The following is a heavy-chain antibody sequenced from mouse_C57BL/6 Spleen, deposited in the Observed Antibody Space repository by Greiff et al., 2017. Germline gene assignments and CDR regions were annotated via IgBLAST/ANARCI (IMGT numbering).Heavy chain of an antibody. Sequence: VQLQQSGPELVKPGASVKISCKASGYTFTDYYMNWVKQSHGKSLEWIGDINPNNGGTSYNQKFKGKATLTVDKSSSTAYMELRSLTSADSAVYYCARKGWLLQDYAMDYWGQGTSVTVSS. J-gene: IGHJ4*01. CDR2: INPNNGGT. D-gene: IGHD2-3*01. CDR3: ARKGWLLQDYAMDY. V-gene: IGHV1-26*01. CDR1: GYTFTDYY.